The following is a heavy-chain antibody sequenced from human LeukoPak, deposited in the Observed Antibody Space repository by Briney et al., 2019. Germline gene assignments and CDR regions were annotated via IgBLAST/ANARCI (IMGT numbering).Heavy chain of an antibody. D-gene: IGHD2-21*02. CDR1: GFTFSSYA. V-gene: IGHV3-30*04. Sequence: GGSLRLSCAASGFTFSSYAMHWVRQAPGKGLEWVAVISYDGSNKYYADSVKGRFTISRDNSKNTLYLQMNSLRAEDTAVYYCAKPTLACGGDCYRYTYFDYWGQGTLVTVSS. CDR3: AKPTLACGGDCYRYTYFDY. J-gene: IGHJ4*02. CDR2: ISYDGSNK.